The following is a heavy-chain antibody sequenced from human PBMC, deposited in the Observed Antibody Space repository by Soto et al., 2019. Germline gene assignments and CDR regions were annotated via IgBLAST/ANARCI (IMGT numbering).Heavy chain of an antibody. J-gene: IGHJ6*02. V-gene: IGHV4-59*01. CDR2: IYYSGST. Sequence: SETLSLTCTVSGGSISSYYWSWIRQPPGRGLEWIGYIYYSGSTNYNPSLKSRVTISVDTSKNQFSLKLSSVTAADTAVYYCAREDIVLVPAAKEFYYYSGMDVWGQGTTVPVSS. CDR1: GGSISSYY. CDR3: AREDIVLVPAAKEFYYYSGMDV. D-gene: IGHD2-2*01.